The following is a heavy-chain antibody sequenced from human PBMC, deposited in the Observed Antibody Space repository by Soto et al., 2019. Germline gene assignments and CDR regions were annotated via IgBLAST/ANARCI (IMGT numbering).Heavy chain of an antibody. Sequence: QVQLVQSGAEVKKPGASVKVSCKASGYTFTSYDINWVRQATGQGLEWMGWMNRNSGNTGYAQKFQGRVTMTKNHSISTAYMELSSLRSQDTAVYYYARRGRDHYDSRGYGMDVWGQGNTVTVSS. V-gene: IGHV1-8*01. CDR3: ARRGRDHYDSRGYGMDV. CDR2: MNRNSGNT. CDR1: GYTFTSYD. D-gene: IGHD3-22*01. J-gene: IGHJ6*02.